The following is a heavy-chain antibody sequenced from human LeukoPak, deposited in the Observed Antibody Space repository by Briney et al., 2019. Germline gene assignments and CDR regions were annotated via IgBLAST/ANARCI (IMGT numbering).Heavy chain of an antibody. V-gene: IGHV4-59*01. J-gene: IGHJ4*02. Sequence: PSETLSLTCTVSGGPISSYYWSWVRQPPGKGLEWIGYIYYSGSTNYNPSLKSRVTISVDTSKNQFSLKLSSVTAADTAVYYCARKYNSSWCFDYWGQGTLVTVSS. CDR1: GGPISSYY. CDR2: IYYSGST. CDR3: ARKYNSSWCFDY. D-gene: IGHD6-13*01.